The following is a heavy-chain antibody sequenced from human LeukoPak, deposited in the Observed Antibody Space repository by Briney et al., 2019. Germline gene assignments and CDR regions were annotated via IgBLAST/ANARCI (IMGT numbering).Heavy chain of an antibody. V-gene: IGHV1-2*02. Sequence: ASVKVSCKASGYTFTGYYMHWVRQAPGQGLEWMGWINPNSGGTNYAQKFQGRVTMTRDTSISTAYMELSRLRSDDTAVYYCARDTHYYDPSAYYSRGEYYHHGMDAWGQGTPVTASS. CDR1: GYTFTGYY. CDR3: ARDTHYYDPSAYYSRGEYYHHGMDA. J-gene: IGHJ6*02. CDR2: INPNSGGT. D-gene: IGHD3-22*01.